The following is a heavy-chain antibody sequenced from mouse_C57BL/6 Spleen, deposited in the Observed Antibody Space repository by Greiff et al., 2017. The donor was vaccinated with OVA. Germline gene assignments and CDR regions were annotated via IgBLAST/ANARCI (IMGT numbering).Heavy chain of an antibody. CDR1: GYTFTTYP. J-gene: IGHJ1*03. CDR3: ARGYYYGSIYWYFDV. CDR2: FHPYNDDT. V-gene: IGHV1-47*01. D-gene: IGHD1-1*01. Sequence: VQLQESGAELVKPGASVKMSCKASGYTFTTYPIEWMKQNHGKSLEWIGNFHPYNDDTKYNEKFKGKATLTVEKSSSTVYLELSRVTSDDSAVYYCARGYYYGSIYWYFDVWGTGTTVTVSS.